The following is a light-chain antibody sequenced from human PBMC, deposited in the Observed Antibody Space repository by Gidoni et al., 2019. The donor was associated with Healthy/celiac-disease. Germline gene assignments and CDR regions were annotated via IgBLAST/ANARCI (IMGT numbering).Light chain of an antibody. V-gene: IGKV1-39*01. CDR2: AAS. CDR3: QQSYSTLPIT. Sequence: DIQMTQSPSSLSASVGDRVTITCRASQSISSYLNWYQQKPGKAPKPLIYAASSLQSGVPSRFSGSGSGTDFTPTISSLQPEDFATDYCQQSYSTLPITFGQGTRLEIK. J-gene: IGKJ5*01. CDR1: QSISSY.